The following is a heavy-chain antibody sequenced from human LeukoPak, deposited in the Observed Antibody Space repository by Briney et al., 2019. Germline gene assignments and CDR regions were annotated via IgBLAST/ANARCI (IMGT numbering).Heavy chain of an antibody. CDR3: ARDFYASGFYFWFDP. CDR2: ISPSGTT. V-gene: IGHV4-4*07. J-gene: IGHJ5*02. D-gene: IGHD2/OR15-2a*01. CDR1: GGYTCSHY. Sequence: KSSETLSLTCTVSGGYTCSHYWSWIRQPAGKGLEWIGRISPSGTTHYNPSLGSRVTMSVDTSKNYFSLRLSSVTAADTAVYYCARDFYASGFYFWFDPWGQGIPVTVSS.